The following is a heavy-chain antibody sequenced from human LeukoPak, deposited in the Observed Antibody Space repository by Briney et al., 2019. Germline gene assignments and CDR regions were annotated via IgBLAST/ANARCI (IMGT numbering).Heavy chain of an antibody. V-gene: IGHV1-69*05. D-gene: IGHD3-22*01. CDR1: GGTFSSYA. J-gene: IGHJ3*02. Sequence: SVKVSCKASGGTFSSYAISWVLQAPGQGLEWMGRIIPIFGTANYAQKFQGRVTITTDESTSTAYMELSSLRSEDTAVYYCARGGYPTDDAFDIWGQGTMVTVSS. CDR2: IIPIFGTA. CDR3: ARGGYPTDDAFDI.